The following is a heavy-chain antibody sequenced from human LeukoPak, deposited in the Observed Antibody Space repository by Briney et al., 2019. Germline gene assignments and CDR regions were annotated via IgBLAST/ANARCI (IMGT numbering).Heavy chain of an antibody. J-gene: IGHJ6*03. V-gene: IGHV1-69*06. D-gene: IGHD3-22*01. Sequence: GASVKVSCKASGGTFSSYAISWVRQAPGQGLEWMGGIIPIFGTANYAQKFQGRVTITADKSTSTAYMELSSLRSEDTAVYYCARNPYYYDSSGYYLDYYYYYMDVWGKGTTVTVSS. CDR2: IIPIFGTA. CDR1: GGTFSSYA. CDR3: ARNPYYYDSSGYYLDYYYYYMDV.